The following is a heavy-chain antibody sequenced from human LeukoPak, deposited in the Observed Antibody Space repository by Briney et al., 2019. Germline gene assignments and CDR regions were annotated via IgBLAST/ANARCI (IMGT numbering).Heavy chain of an antibody. CDR3: AKWKYSNSGIDDY. V-gene: IGHV3-23*01. CDR2: LSDGGGTT. D-gene: IGHD6-6*01. J-gene: IGHJ4*02. Sequence: GGSLRLSCAASGFTFSSFAMSWVRQAPGKGLEWVSTLSDGGGTTYYADSVKGRFTISRDNSKNTLYLQMNSLRAEDTAVYYCAKWKYSNSGIDDYWGQGTLVTVSS. CDR1: GFTFSSFA.